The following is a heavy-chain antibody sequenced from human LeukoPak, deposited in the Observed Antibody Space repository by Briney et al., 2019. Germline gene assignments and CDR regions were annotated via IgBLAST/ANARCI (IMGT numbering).Heavy chain of an antibody. D-gene: IGHD4-23*01. CDR1: GFTFSSYA. J-gene: IGHJ4*02. CDR2: ISSSADST. CDR3: AKPLEKYTYGGNFDY. Sequence: GGSLRLPCEASGFTFSSYAMSWVRQAPGKGLAWVSVISSSADSTYYADSVKGRFTISRDNSKNTLYLQMNNLRAEDTAVYYCAKPLEKYTYGGNFDYWGQGTLVTVSS. V-gene: IGHV3-23*01.